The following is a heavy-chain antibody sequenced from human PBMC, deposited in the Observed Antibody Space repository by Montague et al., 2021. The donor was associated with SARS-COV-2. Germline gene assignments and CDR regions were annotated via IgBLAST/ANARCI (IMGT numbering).Heavy chain of an antibody. V-gene: IGHV4-39*07. CDR1: GGSISSSSYY. Sequence: SETLSLTCTVSGGSISSSSYYWGWIRQPPGKGLEWIGSIYYSGSTYYNPSLKSRVTISVDTSKNQFSLKVNSATAEDTAVYYCAGGSHQYCGGGSCYSTFDYWGQGTLVTVSS. J-gene: IGHJ4*02. D-gene: IGHD2-15*01. CDR2: IYYSGST. CDR3: AGGSHQYCGGGSCYSTFDY.